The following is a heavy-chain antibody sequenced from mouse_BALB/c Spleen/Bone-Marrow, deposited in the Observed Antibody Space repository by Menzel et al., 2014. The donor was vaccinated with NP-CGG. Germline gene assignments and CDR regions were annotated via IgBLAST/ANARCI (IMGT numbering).Heavy chain of an antibody. V-gene: IGHV5-9-2*01. CDR3: ARHAYYDQTEVSFVY. Sequence: EAKLVDSGGGLVKSGGSLKLSCAASGFTFNSYGMSWVRQTPEKRLEWVATISGGGSYTFYPDSVKGRFTISRDNAKNNLYLQLSSLRSEDTALYYCARHAYYDQTEVSFVYWGQGTLVTVSA. CDR1: GFTFNSYG. CDR2: ISGGGSYT. D-gene: IGHD2-4*01. J-gene: IGHJ3*01.